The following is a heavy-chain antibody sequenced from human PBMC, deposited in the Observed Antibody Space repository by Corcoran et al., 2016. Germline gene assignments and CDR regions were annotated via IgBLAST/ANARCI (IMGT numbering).Heavy chain of an antibody. Sequence: EVQLVESGGGLVQPGGSLRLSCAASGFTFSGYWMHWVRQAPGEGLVWVSRINSDGSATSYADSVKGRFTISRDKAKNTLYLHMNSLRAEDTAVYYCASGGYSQPPGYWGQGTLVTVSS. D-gene: IGHD3-16*01. J-gene: IGHJ4*02. CDR1: GFTFSGYW. V-gene: IGHV3-74*01. CDR3: ASGGYSQPPGY. CDR2: INSDGSAT.